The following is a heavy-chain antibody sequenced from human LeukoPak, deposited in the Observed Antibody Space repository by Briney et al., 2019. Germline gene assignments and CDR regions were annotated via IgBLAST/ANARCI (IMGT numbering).Heavy chain of an antibody. V-gene: IGHV4-59*08. CDR3: ARSDWMRWFDP. CDR1: GGSINNYY. Sequence: SETLSLTCTVSGGSINNYYWSWIRQPPGKGLELIGYIYYSGSTNYNPSLKSRVTISVDTSKNQFSLKLSSVTAADTAVYYCARSDWMRWFDPWGLGTLVTVSS. CDR2: IYYSGST. D-gene: IGHD1-1*01. J-gene: IGHJ5*02.